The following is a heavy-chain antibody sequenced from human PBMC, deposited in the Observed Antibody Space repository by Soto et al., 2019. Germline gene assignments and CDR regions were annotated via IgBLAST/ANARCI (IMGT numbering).Heavy chain of an antibody. D-gene: IGHD2-15*01. CDR1: GYTFTSYA. J-gene: IGHJ4*02. V-gene: IGHV1-3*01. CDR3: ARGPGGPDGPGDY. CDR2: INAGNGNT. Sequence: QVQLVQSGAEVKKPGASVKVSCKASGYTFTSYAMHWVRQAPGQRLEWMGWINAGNGNTKYSQKFQGRVTITRDTAASTAYMELSSLRSEDTAVYFCARGPGGPDGPGDYWGQGTLVTVSS.